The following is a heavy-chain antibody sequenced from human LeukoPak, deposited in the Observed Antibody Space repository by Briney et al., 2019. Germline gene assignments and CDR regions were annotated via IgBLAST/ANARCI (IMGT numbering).Heavy chain of an antibody. CDR1: GFTVSSNY. D-gene: IGHD6-13*01. Sequence: PGGSLRLSCAASGFTVSSNYMSWVRQAPGKGLEWVSVIYSGGSTYYADSVKGRFTISRDNSKNTLYLQMNSLRAGDTAVYYCARGSPTIAAAGTSFDYWGQGTLVTVSS. CDR3: ARGSPTIAAAGTSFDY. V-gene: IGHV3-53*01. J-gene: IGHJ4*02. CDR2: IYSGGST.